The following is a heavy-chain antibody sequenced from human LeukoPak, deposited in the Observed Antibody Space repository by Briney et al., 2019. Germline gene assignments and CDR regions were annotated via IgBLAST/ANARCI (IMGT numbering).Heavy chain of an antibody. J-gene: IGHJ6*04. CDR2: ISTGTYI. Sequence: GGSLRLSCVASGFTFSRFEMNWVRQAPGKGLEWISHISTGTYIAYTDSVKGRFTISRDNAKNSLYLQMNSLRTEDTAVYYCAELGITMIGGVWGKGTTVTISS. CDR3: AELGITMIGGV. V-gene: IGHV3-48*03. D-gene: IGHD3-10*02. CDR1: GFTFSRFE.